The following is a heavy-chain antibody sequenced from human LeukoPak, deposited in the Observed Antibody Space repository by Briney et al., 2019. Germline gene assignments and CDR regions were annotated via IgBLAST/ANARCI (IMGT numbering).Heavy chain of an antibody. CDR3: ARTRSSWDYYYYMDV. Sequence: PGGSLRLSCAASGFTFSSYWMSWVRQAPGKGLEWVAKIKQDGSEKYYVDSVKGRFTISRDNSKNTLYLQMNSPRAEDTAVYYCARTRSSWDYYYYMDVWGKGTTVTVSS. CDR1: GFTFSSYW. J-gene: IGHJ6*03. V-gene: IGHV3-7*03. CDR2: IKQDGSEK. D-gene: IGHD6-13*01.